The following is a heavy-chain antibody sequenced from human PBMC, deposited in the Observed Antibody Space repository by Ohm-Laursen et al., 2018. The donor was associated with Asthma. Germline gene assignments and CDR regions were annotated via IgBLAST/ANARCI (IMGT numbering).Heavy chain of an antibody. CDR1: GYTFTNYD. J-gene: IGHJ2*01. CDR3: ARPFKTHDHGDYRDFWYFDL. D-gene: IGHD4-17*01. CDR2: MNPNSGKT. Sequence: GASVKVSCKASGYTFTNYDIHWVRQAPGQGLEWMGWMNPNSGKTGYAQKFQGRVIMTRNTAISTAYMERSSLKSEDTAVYYCARPFKTHDHGDYRDFWYFDLWGRGTLVTVSS. V-gene: IGHV1-8*02.